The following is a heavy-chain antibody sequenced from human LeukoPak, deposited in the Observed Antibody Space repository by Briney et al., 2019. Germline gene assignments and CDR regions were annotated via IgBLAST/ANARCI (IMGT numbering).Heavy chain of an antibody. CDR2: VYYSVST. J-gene: IGHJ5*02. D-gene: IGHD4/OR15-4a*01. CDR1: GDSITSGAFY. CDR3: ARRDYAAWFDP. Sequence: SDTLSLTCNVSGDSITSGAFYWAWIRQSPGKGLEWIGNVYYSVSTQYNPSLRGRVSISMDKTKNQFSLNLNSVSVTDTAIYYCARRDYAAWFDPWGQGTLVTVSS. V-gene: IGHV4-39*01.